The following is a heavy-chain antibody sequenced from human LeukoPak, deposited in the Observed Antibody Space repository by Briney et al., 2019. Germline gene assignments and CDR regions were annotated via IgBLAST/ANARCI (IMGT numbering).Heavy chain of an antibody. Sequence: ASVKVSCKASGYTFTGYYMHWVRQAPGQGLEWMGWINPNSGGTNYAQKFQGRVTMTRDTSISTAYMELSRLRSEDTAVYYCARDARVGIAAAGIDAFDIWGQGTMVTVSS. CDR2: INPNSGGT. CDR3: ARDARVGIAAAGIDAFDI. V-gene: IGHV1-2*02. J-gene: IGHJ3*02. CDR1: GYTFTGYY. D-gene: IGHD6-13*01.